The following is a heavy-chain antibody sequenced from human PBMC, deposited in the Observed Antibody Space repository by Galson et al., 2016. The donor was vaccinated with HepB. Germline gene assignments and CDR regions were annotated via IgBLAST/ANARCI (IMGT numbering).Heavy chain of an antibody. Sequence: SVKVSCKASGFTFSSYGLSWVRQAPGHGLEWMGWISVYNGNTNYAQKFQGRVTMTTDTSTSTAYMELGSLRSDDTAVYFCAREGPKPRGTLQFPRYGMDVWGQGTTVTVSS. CDR2: ISVYNGNT. J-gene: IGHJ6*02. V-gene: IGHV1-18*01. CDR3: AREGPKPRGTLQFPRYGMDV. CDR1: GFTFSSYG. D-gene: IGHD1-1*01.